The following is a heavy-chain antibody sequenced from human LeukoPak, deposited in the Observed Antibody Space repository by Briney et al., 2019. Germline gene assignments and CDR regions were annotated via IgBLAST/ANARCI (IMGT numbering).Heavy chain of an antibody. D-gene: IGHD1-26*01. CDR2: ISLAGQT. Sequence: SETLSLTCGVSGGSISGTNWWSWVRQPPGQGLEWIGEISLAGQTNFNPSLSGRVTMSLDKSSNQLSLHLTSVTAADTATYFCSRESGPFCPFGYWGQGTLVIVSS. V-gene: IGHV4/OR15-8*02. CDR3: SRESGPFCPFGY. J-gene: IGHJ4*02. CDR1: GGSISGTNW.